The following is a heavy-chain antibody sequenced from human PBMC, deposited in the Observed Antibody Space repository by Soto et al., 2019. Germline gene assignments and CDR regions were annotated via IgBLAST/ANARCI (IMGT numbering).Heavy chain of an antibody. CDR1: GYTFTSYG. CDR2: VSAYDGDT. Sequence: GKVSCKASGYTFTSYGISWVRQAPGQGLEWMGWVSAYDGDTNYAQKLQGRVTMTTDTSTTTAYMELRSLRSDDTAVYYCARGLTMVRGVILDAFDIWGQGTMVTVSS. D-gene: IGHD3-10*01. CDR3: ARGLTMVRGVILDAFDI. J-gene: IGHJ3*02. V-gene: IGHV1-18*01.